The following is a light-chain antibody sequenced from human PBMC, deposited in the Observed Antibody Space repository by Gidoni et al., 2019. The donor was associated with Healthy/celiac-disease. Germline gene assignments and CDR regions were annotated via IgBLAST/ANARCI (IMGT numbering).Light chain of an antibody. CDR3: RSYTSSSTLV. Sequence: QSALTQPASVSGAQGQSITISCTGTSSDVGGYNYVSWYQPHPGKAPKLMIYDVSNRPSGVSNRFSGSKSGNTASPTISGLQAEDEADYYCRSYTSSSTLVFGGGTKLTVL. J-gene: IGLJ2*01. V-gene: IGLV2-14*01. CDR1: SSDVGGYNY. CDR2: DVS.